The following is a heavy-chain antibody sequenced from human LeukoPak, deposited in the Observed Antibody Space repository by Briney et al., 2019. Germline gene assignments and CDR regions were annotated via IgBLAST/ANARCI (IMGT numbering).Heavy chain of an antibody. CDR3: ATSYDFPEKNRFDP. CDR1: GGSISSSNW. CDR2: IYHSGST. J-gene: IGHJ5*02. Sequence: SGTLSLTCAVSGGSISSSNWWTWVRQPPGKGLEWIGEIYHSGSTNYNPSLKSRVIISVDESKNQFPLKLRSVTAADTAVYYCATSYDFPEKNRFDPWGQGTLVTVSS. V-gene: IGHV4-4*02. D-gene: IGHD3-3*01.